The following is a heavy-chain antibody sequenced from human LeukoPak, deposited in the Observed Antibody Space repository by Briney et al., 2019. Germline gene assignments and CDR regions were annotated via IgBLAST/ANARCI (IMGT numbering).Heavy chain of an antibody. CDR2: ISWNSGIL. V-gene: IGHV3-9*01. Sequence: GGSLRLSCTDSGLTFDDYATHWVRQVPGKGLEWVSSISWNSGILAYADSVKGRFTISRDNSKNTVYLQMNSLRVEDTAVYHCGKERYGSSSVVDYWGHGTLVTVSS. D-gene: IGHD6-6*01. CDR1: GLTFDDYA. J-gene: IGHJ4*01. CDR3: GKERYGSSSVVDY.